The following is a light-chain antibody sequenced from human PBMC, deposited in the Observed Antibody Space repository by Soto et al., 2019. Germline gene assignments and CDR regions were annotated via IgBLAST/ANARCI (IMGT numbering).Light chain of an antibody. CDR1: QGISTY. Sequence: IQLTQSPSSLSASVGDRVTINCRASQGISTYLAWYQQKPGKAPKLLIYGASTLQSGVPSRFSGSGSGTDFTLTISCLQSEDFATYYCQQYYSFPYTFGQGTRLEIK. V-gene: IGKV1-9*01. J-gene: IGKJ5*01. CDR3: QQYYSFPYT. CDR2: GAS.